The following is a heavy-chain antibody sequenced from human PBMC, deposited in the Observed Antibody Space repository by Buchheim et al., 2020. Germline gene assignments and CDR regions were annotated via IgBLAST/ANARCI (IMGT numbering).Heavy chain of an antibody. Sequence: QVQLVQSGAEVKKPGASVKVSCKASGYTFTGYYMHWVRQAPGQGLEWMGWINPNSGGTNYAQKFQGWVTMIRDTSITPAHMELSRLRSDDTAVYYCARDLGSGSYFRKRHYGMDVWGQGTT. D-gene: IGHD3-10*02. V-gene: IGHV1-2*04. CDR1: GYTFTGYY. J-gene: IGHJ6*02. CDR3: ARDLGSGSYFRKRHYGMDV. CDR2: INPNSGGT.